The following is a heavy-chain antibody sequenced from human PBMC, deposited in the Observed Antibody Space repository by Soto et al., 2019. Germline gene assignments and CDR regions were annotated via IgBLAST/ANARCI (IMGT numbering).Heavy chain of an antibody. Sequence: VQLLESGGGLVQPGGSLRLSCAASGFTFSSYVMSWVRQAPGKGLEWVSTISGSGGSTYSPDSVKGRFTISRDHSKNTVYLQRNGLRVEDSAGYSCAKGSGGSAPYYFDYGGQGTLVTVS. CDR2: ISGSGGST. CDR1: GFTFSSYV. V-gene: IGHV3-23*01. CDR3: AKGSGGSAPYYFDY. D-gene: IGHD2-15*01. J-gene: IGHJ4*02.